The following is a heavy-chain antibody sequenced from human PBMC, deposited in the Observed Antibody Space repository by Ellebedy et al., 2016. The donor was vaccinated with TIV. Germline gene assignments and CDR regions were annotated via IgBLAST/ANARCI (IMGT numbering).Heavy chain of an antibody. V-gene: IGHV3-30*04. D-gene: IGHD1-26*01. Sequence: GESLKISXAASGFTFNNSAMNWVRQAPGKGLEWVAVVSNDGSIKYYADSVKGRFTISRDNSKNTLYLQMNSLRPEDTAVYYCARHGGGAYFAGIDYWGQGALVTVSS. CDR3: ARHGGGAYFAGIDY. CDR1: GFTFNNSA. J-gene: IGHJ4*02. CDR2: VSNDGSIK.